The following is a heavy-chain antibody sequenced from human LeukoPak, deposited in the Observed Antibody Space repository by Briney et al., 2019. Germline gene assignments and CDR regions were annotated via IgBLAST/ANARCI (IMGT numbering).Heavy chain of an antibody. D-gene: IGHD6-19*01. Sequence: GGSLRLSCAASGFPFSSYWMSWLRQAPEKGLEWVASIQRDGSAKYYVDSVKGRFTVSRDNAKNSLYLQMNTLRAEDTAVYYCAKATCSIAVAGLCPSYYFDYWGQGTLVTVSS. V-gene: IGHV3-7*01. CDR3: AKATCSIAVAGLCPSYYFDY. CDR1: GFPFSSYW. CDR2: IQRDGSAK. J-gene: IGHJ4*02.